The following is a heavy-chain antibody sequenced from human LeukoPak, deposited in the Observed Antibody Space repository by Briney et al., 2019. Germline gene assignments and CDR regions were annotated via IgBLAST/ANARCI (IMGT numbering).Heavy chain of an antibody. CDR2: IYSSGST. CDR3: ARELSTGWPGFDS. CDR1: GGSISDYY. Sequence: SETLSLTCTVSGGSISDYYWSWIRQPAGKGLEWIGRIYSSGSTNYNPSLKSRVTMSADKSKSQFSLKLSPVTAADTAVYYCARELSTGWPGFDSWGQGTLVTVSS. D-gene: IGHD6-19*01. J-gene: IGHJ4*02. V-gene: IGHV4-4*07.